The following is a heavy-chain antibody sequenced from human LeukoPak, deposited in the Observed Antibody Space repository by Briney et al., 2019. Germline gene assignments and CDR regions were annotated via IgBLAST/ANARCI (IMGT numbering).Heavy chain of an antibody. J-gene: IGHJ1*01. Sequence: GGSLRLSCAASGFTFSNYAMSWVRQAPGKGLEWVSSISGSGGSTYYADSVKGRFTISRDNSKNTLYLQMNSLRAEDTAVYYCAKDPRGIAAAGTDEYFQHWGQGTLVTVSS. CDR2: ISGSGGST. D-gene: IGHD6-13*01. CDR3: AKDPRGIAAAGTDEYFQH. V-gene: IGHV3-23*01. CDR1: GFTFSNYA.